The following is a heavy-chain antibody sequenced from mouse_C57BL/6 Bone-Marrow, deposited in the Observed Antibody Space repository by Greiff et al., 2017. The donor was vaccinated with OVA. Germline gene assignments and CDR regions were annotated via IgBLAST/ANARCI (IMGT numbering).Heavy chain of an antibody. J-gene: IGHJ4*01. V-gene: IGHV5-4*01. CDR2: ISDGGSYT. Sequence: EVQLVESGGGLVKPGGSLKLSCAASGFTFSSYAMSWVRQTPEKRLEWVATISDGGSYTYYPANVKGRFTISRDNAKNNLYLQMSHLKSEDTAMYYCARDRNDYDAMDYWGQGTSVTVSS. CDR3: ARDRNDYDAMDY. CDR1: GFTFSSYA.